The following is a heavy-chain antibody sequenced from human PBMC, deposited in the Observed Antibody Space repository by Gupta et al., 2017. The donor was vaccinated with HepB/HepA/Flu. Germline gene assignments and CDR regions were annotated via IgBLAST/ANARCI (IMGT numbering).Heavy chain of an antibody. CDR1: GFTFTTYS. CDR2: INSVSSTI. Sequence: EVQLVESGGGLVQPGGSLRLSCAASGFTFTTYSMNWVRQAPGKGLEWLSYINSVSSTIYYADSVKGRFTVSRDNAKNSLYLQMNSLRDEDTAVYYCAIGGYGGDFGWGQGTMVTVSS. CDR3: AIGGYGGDFG. D-gene: IGHD2-21*01. V-gene: IGHV3-48*02. J-gene: IGHJ3*01.